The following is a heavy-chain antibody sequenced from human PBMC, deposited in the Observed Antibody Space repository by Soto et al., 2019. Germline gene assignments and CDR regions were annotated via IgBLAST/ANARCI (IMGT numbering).Heavy chain of an antibody. CDR2: FSGSGGST. CDR3: VKGSGYGSGTYYKLYYFDY. CDR1: GFTFGSYA. Sequence: GGSLRLSCAASGFTFGSYAMIWVRQAPGKGLEWVSTFSGSGGSTSYADSVKGRFTISRDNSNNTLSLQMNSLRAEDTAVYYCVKGSGYGSGTYYKLYYFDYWGQGALVTVSS. J-gene: IGHJ4*02. V-gene: IGHV3-23*01. D-gene: IGHD3-10*01.